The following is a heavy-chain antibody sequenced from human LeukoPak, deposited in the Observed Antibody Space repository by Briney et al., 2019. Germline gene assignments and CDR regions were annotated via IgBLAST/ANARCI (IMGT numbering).Heavy chain of an antibody. CDR2: INHSGST. D-gene: IGHD2-15*01. CDR1: GGSFSGYY. CDR3: ARGRPSWGGSGLLG. V-gene: IGHV4-34*01. J-gene: IGHJ4*02. Sequence: PSETLSLTCAVYGGSFSGYYWSWIRQPPGKGLEWIGEINHSGSTNYNPSLNTRLTISVHPSKNQFSLKLSSVTAAHTAVYYCARGRPSWGGSGLLGWGQGTLVTVSS.